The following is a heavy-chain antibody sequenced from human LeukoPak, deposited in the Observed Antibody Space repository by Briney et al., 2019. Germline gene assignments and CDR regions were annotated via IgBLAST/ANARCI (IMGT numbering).Heavy chain of an antibody. CDR2: IKQDGSER. V-gene: IGHV3-7*02. CDR1: GFIFSSYW. CDR3: AGVMANDAFDI. Sequence: PGGSRRLSCAASGFIFSSYWMSWVRQAPGKGLEWVANIKQDGSERNYADSVTGRFTTSRDNAKNSLYLQMNSLRAEDTAVYYCAGVMANDAFDIWGQGTMVTVSS. D-gene: IGHD5-24*01. J-gene: IGHJ3*02.